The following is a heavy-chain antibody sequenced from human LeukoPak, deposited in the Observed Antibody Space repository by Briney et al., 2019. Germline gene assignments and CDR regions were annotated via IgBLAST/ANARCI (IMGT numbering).Heavy chain of an antibody. J-gene: IGHJ4*02. V-gene: IGHV3-23*01. Sequence: GGSLRLSCAASGFTFSSSAMTWVRQAPGKGLEWVSAISGSDGGTYYADSVKGRFTISRDNSKNTLHLQMNSLRAEDTAIYYCAKDLGREWGQGTLVTVSS. CDR2: ISGSDGGT. CDR1: GFTFSSSA. CDR3: AKDLGRE. D-gene: IGHD5-24*01.